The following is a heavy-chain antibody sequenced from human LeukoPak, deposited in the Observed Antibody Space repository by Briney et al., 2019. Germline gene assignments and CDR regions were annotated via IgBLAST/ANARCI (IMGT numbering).Heavy chain of an antibody. CDR1: GGTFSSYA. Sequence: SVKVSCKASGGTFSSYAISWVRQAPGQGLEWMGRIIPILGIANYAQKFQGRVTITADKSTSTAYMELSSLRSEDTAVYYCARDSCSGGSCYSYYYYGMDVWGQGTTVTVSS. CDR2: IIPILGIA. V-gene: IGHV1-69*04. CDR3: ARDSCSGGSCYSYYYYGMDV. J-gene: IGHJ6*02. D-gene: IGHD2-15*01.